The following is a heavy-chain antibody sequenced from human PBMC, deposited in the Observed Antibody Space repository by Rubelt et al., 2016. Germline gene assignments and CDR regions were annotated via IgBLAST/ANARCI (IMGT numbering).Heavy chain of an antibody. CDR1: GGTFSSYA. Sequence: LVQSGAEVKKPGSSVKVSCKASGGTFSSYAISWVRQAPGQGLEWMGRIIPILGIANYAQKFQGRVTITADKSTSTAYMELNSLRAEDTAVYYCARDTGYCSSTSGYARGFDYWGQGTLVTVSS. CDR2: IIPILGIA. D-gene: IGHD2-2*01. V-gene: IGHV1-69*04. CDR3: ARDTGYCSSTSGYARGFDY. J-gene: IGHJ4*02.